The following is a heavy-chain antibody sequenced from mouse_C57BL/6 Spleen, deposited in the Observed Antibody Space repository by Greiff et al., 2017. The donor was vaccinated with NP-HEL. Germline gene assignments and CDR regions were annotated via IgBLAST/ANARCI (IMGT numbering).Heavy chain of an antibody. V-gene: IGHV1-15*01. Sequence: VQLQQSGAELVRPGASVTMSCKASGYTFTAYEMTWVKQIPAHGLEWIGAIDPETGGTAYNQKFKGKAILTADKSSSTSYMQLRSLTSEDSAVSYCTGLPSSFAYWGQGTLVTVSA. J-gene: IGHJ3*01. CDR1: GYTFTAYE. CDR2: IDPETGGT. CDR3: TGLPSSFAY.